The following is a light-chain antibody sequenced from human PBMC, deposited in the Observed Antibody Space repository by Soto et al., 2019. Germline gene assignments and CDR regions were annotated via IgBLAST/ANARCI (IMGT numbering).Light chain of an antibody. J-gene: IGLJ7*01. CDR2: EVS. CDR3: CSYGGSMAV. Sequence: QSALTQPASVSGSPGQSMTISCTGTSSDVGSHNLVSWYQQHPGQAPKLMIYEVSKRPLGVSARFSASKSGNTASLTISGLQAEDEADYYCCSYGGSMAVFGGGTQLTVL. V-gene: IGLV2-23*02. CDR1: SSDVGSHNL.